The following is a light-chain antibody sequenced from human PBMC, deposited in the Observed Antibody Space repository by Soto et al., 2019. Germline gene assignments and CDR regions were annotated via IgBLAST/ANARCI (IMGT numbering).Light chain of an antibody. CDR1: ETLTDSH. CDR2: GAS. J-gene: IGKJ3*01. Sequence: EILLTQSPGTLSVSLGERATLSCKASETLTDSHIAWYHLKPGQAPTLVIYGASVRATGIPDRFSGSGSGTDFSLTISRVDPEDFGVYFCQHHGESPLFVFGPGTTLDVK. CDR3: QHHGESPLFV. V-gene: IGKV3-20*01.